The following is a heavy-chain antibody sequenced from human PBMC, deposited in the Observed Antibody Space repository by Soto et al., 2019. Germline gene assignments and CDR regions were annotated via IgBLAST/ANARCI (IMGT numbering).Heavy chain of an antibody. J-gene: IGHJ4*02. V-gene: IGHV3-23*01. CDR3: ARVQFSSAWRYAGDY. Sequence: GGSLRLSCAASGFTFSSYAMSWVRQAPGKGLEWVSAISGSGGSTYYADSVKGRFTISRDSSKNTLYMELNSLTSDDTAVYYCARVQFSSAWRYAGDYWGQGTLVTVSS. CDR2: ISGSGGST. CDR1: GFTFSSYA. D-gene: IGHD6-19*01.